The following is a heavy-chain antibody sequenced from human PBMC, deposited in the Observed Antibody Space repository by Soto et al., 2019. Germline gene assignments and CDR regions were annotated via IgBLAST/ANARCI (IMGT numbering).Heavy chain of an antibody. Sequence: GESLKISCKGSGYSFTIYWISWVRQMPGKGLEWMGRIDPSDSYTNYSQSFQGQVTISADKCISTAYLQWSSLKASDPAMYYCARSYDSSGYSYWYWGQGTLLTVS. CDR2: IDPSDSYT. D-gene: IGHD3-22*01. CDR3: ARSYDSSGYSYWY. CDR1: GYSFTIYW. J-gene: IGHJ4*02. V-gene: IGHV5-10-1*04.